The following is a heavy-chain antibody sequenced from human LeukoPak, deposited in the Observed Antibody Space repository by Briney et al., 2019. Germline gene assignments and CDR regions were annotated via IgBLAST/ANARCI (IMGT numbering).Heavy chain of an antibody. Sequence: PGGSLRLSCAASGFTFSSYAMHWVRQAPGKGLEGVAVISYDGSNKYYADSVKGRFTISRDNSKNTLYLQMNSLRAEDTAVYYCASMDYYGSGSYPHDAFDIWGQGTMVTVSS. CDR1: GFTFSSYA. CDR2: ISYDGSNK. J-gene: IGHJ3*02. D-gene: IGHD3-10*01. CDR3: ASMDYYGSGSYPHDAFDI. V-gene: IGHV3-30*04.